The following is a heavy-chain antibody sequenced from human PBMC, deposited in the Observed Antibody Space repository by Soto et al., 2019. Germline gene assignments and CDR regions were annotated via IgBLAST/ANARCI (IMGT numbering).Heavy chain of an antibody. Sequence: EVQLVASGGGLVQPGGSLRLSCAASGFTFSSYWMSWVRQAPGKGLEWVANIKQDGSEKYYVDSVKGRFTISRDNAKNSLYLQMNSLRAEDTAVYYCARDLNYGDYVHAFDIWGQGTMVTVSS. J-gene: IGHJ3*02. CDR2: IKQDGSEK. CDR3: ARDLNYGDYVHAFDI. V-gene: IGHV3-7*01. D-gene: IGHD4-17*01. CDR1: GFTFSSYW.